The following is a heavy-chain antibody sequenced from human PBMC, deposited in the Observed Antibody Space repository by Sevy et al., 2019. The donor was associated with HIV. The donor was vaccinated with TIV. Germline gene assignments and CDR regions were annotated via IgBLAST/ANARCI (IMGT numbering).Heavy chain of an antibody. V-gene: IGHV4-39*01. J-gene: IGHJ4*02. Sequence: SETLSLTCTVSGASISSSGYYWGWIRQPPGKGLEWIASIRYSGSTFYNPSLKIRVTISADTSNNQFSLKLNSVTAADTAMYYCAGPMLTYNSGWSYYDYWGQGTVVTVSS. CDR1: GASISSSGYY. CDR2: IRYSGST. CDR3: AGPMLTYNSGWSYYDY. D-gene: IGHD6-19*01.